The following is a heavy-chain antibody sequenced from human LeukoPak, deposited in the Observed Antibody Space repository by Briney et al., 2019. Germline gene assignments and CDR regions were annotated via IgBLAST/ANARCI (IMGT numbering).Heavy chain of an antibody. CDR1: GYSFTSYW. Sequence: GESLKISCKGSGYSFTSYWIGWGRQMPGKGLEWMGIIYPGDSDTRYSPSFQGQVTISADKSVSTACLQWSSLKASDTAMYYCARSMTTVTANWFDPWGQGTLVTVSS. CDR2: IYPGDSDT. CDR3: ARSMTTVTANWFDP. J-gene: IGHJ5*02. D-gene: IGHD4-17*01. V-gene: IGHV5-51*01.